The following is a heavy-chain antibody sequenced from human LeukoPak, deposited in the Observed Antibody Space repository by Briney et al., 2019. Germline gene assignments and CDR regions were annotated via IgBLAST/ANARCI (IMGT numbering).Heavy chain of an antibody. Sequence: SVKVSCKASGVIFSSCAVQWVRQTRGQGLEWIGWIAVGSGDTNYAQKFQDRVTITRDMSTSTVYMELSGVRPEDTAVYSCAADLYYYGSGSTYKGDAFDIWGQGTMVSVSS. D-gene: IGHD3-10*01. J-gene: IGHJ3*02. CDR1: GVIFSSCA. V-gene: IGHV1-58*01. CDR3: AADLYYYGSGSTYKGDAFDI. CDR2: IAVGSGDT.